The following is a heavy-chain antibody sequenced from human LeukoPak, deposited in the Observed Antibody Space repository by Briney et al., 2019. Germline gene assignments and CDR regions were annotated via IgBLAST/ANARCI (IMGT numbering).Heavy chain of an antibody. CDR3: ASTRVYAIRASFDY. D-gene: IGHD2-8*01. Sequence: ASVKVSRKASGGTFSSSAISWVRQAPGQGLEWMGGIIPIFGTANYAQKFQGRVTITTDESTSTAYMELSSLRSEDTAVYYCASTRVYAIRASFDYWGQGTLVTVSS. V-gene: IGHV1-69*05. CDR1: GGTFSSSA. CDR2: IIPIFGTA. J-gene: IGHJ4*02.